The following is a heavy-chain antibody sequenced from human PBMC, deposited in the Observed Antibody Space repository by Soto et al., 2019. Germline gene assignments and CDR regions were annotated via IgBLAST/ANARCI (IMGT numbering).Heavy chain of an antibody. Sequence: PSETLSLPCTVSGGSISSGGYYWSWIRQHPGKGLEWIGYIYYSGSTYYNPSLKSRVTISVDTSKNQFSLKLSSVTAADTAVYYWARANFDWDNWFDPWGQGTLVTVSS. V-gene: IGHV4-31*03. J-gene: IGHJ5*02. CDR2: IYYSGST. D-gene: IGHD3-9*01. CDR3: ARANFDWDNWFDP. CDR1: GGSISSGGYY.